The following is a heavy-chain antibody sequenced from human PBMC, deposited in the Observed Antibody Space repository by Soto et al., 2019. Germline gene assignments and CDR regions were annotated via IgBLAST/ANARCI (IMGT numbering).Heavy chain of an antibody. CDR2: ISSESSHI. D-gene: IGHD3-3*01. CDR1: GFTFTSYN. V-gene: IGHV3-21*06. Sequence: LRLSCAASGFTFTSYNMNWVRQAPGKGLEWVSSISSESSHILYSDSVKGRFTISRDNAKNSLYLQMNSLRAGDTAVYYCARVYDFWSGPEDYYYYYGMDVWGQGTTVTVSS. J-gene: IGHJ6*02. CDR3: ARVYDFWSGPEDYYYYYGMDV.